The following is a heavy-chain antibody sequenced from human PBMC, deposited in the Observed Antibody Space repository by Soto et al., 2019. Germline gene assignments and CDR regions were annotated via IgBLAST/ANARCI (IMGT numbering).Heavy chain of an antibody. J-gene: IGHJ4*01. V-gene: IGHV3-73*01. Sequence: EVQLVESGGGLVQPGGSLKLSCAASGFSFSDSAVHWVRQASGKGLEWVGRIRSKPKSYATEYGASVKGRFTISRDDSKKMAYLQMSSLKIEDTAVYYCVGDSTTSDYWGHGTLFTVFS. CDR1: GFSFSDSA. CDR3: VGDSTTSDY. CDR2: IRSKPKSYAT. D-gene: IGHD4-17*01.